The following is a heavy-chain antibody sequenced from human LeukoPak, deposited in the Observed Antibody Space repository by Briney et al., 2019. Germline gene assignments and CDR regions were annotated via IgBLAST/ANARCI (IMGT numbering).Heavy chain of an antibody. CDR1: GGSISSYY. CDR3: AREKAVADYFDY. CDR2: IYYTGRT. D-gene: IGHD6-19*01. Sequence: SGTLSLTCTVSGGSISSYYWSWIRQPPGKGLEWIGYIYYTGRTNYNPSLKSRVTFSVDTSMNQFSLKLSSVTAADTAVYYCAREKAVADYFDYWGQGTLVTVSS. J-gene: IGHJ4*02. V-gene: IGHV4-59*01.